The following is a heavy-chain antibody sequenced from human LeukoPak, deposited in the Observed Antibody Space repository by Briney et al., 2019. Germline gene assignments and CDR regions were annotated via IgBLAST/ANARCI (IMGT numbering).Heavy chain of an antibody. V-gene: IGHV3-48*01. CDR2: ISHGSIRI. J-gene: IGHJ4*02. Sequence: PGGSLRLSCAASVFTFRSYSMNWVRQAPGKGLEWISYISHGSIRIFYADFVEGRFTVSRDDAKNALYLQMNSLRVEDTAVYYCARDPGYSYAMDSWGQGTLVIVSS. CDR3: ARDPGYSYAMDS. D-gene: IGHD5-18*01. CDR1: VFTFRSYS.